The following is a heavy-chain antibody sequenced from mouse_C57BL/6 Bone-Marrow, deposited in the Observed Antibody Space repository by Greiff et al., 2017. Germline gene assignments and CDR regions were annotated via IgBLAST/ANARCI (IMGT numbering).Heavy chain of an antibody. V-gene: IGHV1-47*01. CDR1: GYTFTTYP. Sequence: VQLQQSGAELVKPGASVTMSCKASGYTFTTYPIEWMKQNHGHSLEWIGNFPPYNDDTKYNEKFKGKATLTVEKSSSTVYLELSRLTSDDSAVYCRARGGKCGGYYFCYRSQGTTLTVTS. J-gene: IGHJ2*01. D-gene: IGHD1-1*02. CDR2: FPPYNDDT. CDR3: ARGGKCGGYYFCY.